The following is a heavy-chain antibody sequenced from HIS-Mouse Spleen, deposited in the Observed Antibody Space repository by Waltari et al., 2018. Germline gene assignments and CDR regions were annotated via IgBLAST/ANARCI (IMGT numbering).Heavy chain of an antibody. CDR3: AKQDLGIRKNYFDY. Sequence: EVQLLESGGGLVQPGGSLRLSCAASGFTFSSYAMSWVRQAPGKGLEWGSAMSGSGGSTYYADSVKGRFTISRDNSKNTLYLQMNSLRAEDTAVYYCAKQDLGIRKNYFDYWGQGTLVTVSS. J-gene: IGHJ4*02. V-gene: IGHV3-23*01. CDR2: MSGSGGST. D-gene: IGHD7-27*01. CDR1: GFTFSSYA.